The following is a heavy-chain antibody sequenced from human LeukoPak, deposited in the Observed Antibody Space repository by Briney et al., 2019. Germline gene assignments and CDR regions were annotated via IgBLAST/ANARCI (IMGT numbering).Heavy chain of an antibody. CDR3: AKETRGSYSDY. J-gene: IGHJ4*02. D-gene: IGHD1-26*01. V-gene: IGHV3-66*02. Sequence: GGSLRLSCAASGFAVSTNYLSWVRQAPGKGLEWVSVIYSDGSTYYTDSVKGRFTISRDNSKNTLYLQMNSLRAEDTAVYYCAKETRGSYSDYWGQGTLVTVSS. CDR2: IYSDGST. CDR1: GFAVSTNY.